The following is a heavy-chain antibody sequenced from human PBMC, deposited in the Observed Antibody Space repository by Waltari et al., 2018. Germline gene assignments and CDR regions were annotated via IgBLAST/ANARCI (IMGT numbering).Heavy chain of an antibody. CDR1: GFTVRSNY. V-gene: IGHV3-53*02. Sequence: EVQLVGTGGGLIQPGGSLRLSCAASGFTVRSNYMSWLRQAPGKGLEWVSVIYSGGSTYYADSVKGRFTISRDNSKNTLYLQMNSLRAEDTAVYYCARDLMYWFDPWGQGTLVTVSS. CDR3: ARDLMYWFDP. CDR2: IYSGGST. J-gene: IGHJ5*02.